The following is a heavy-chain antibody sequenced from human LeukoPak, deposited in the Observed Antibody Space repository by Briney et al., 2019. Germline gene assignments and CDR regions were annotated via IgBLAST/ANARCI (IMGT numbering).Heavy chain of an antibody. D-gene: IGHD1-1*01. CDR1: GFTFSSYW. V-gene: IGHV3-7*01. CDR2: IKQDGSEK. CDR3: ARNDDLKVYYYMDV. Sequence: GGSLRLSCAASGFTFSSYWMSWVRQAPGKGLEWVANIKQDGSEKYYVDSVKGRFTISRDNAKNSLYLQMNSLRAEDTAVYYCARNDDLKVYYYMDVWSKGTTVTVSS. J-gene: IGHJ6*03.